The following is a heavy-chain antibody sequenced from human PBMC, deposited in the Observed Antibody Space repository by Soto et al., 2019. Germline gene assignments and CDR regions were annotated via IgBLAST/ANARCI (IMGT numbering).Heavy chain of an antibody. CDR2: ISYDGTYK. D-gene: IGHD3-22*01. CDR1: AFTFRGYA. J-gene: IGHJ3*01. CDR3: ARDQLYYNDISGRPLNAFDV. V-gene: IGHV3-30-3*01. Sequence: PGGSLRLSCAASAFTFRGYAMHWVRQAPGKGLEWVAVISYDGTYKYYADSVRGRFTISRDNAKNSLYLQMNSLRAEDTAVYYCARDQLYYNDISGRPLNAFDVWGQGTMVTVSS.